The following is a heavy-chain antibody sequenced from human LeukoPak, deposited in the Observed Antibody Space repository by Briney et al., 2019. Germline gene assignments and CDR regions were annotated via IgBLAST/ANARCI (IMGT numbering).Heavy chain of an antibody. CDR2: ISAYNGNT. Sequence: VASVKVSCKASGYTFTSYGISWVRQAPGQGLEWMGWISAYNGNTNYAQKLQGRVTMTTDTSTSTAYMELRSLRSDDTAVYYCARWSLYSGYDVMDYYYGMDVWGQGTTVTVSS. CDR3: ARWSLYSGYDVMDYYYGMDV. CDR1: GYTFTSYG. D-gene: IGHD5-12*01. V-gene: IGHV1-18*01. J-gene: IGHJ6*02.